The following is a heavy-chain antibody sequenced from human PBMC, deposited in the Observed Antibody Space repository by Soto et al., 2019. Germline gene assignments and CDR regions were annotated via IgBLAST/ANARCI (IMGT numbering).Heavy chain of an antibody. D-gene: IGHD2-2*01. CDR2: ISGSGGST. CDR3: AKHYCGTSTSCFDAFDI. Sequence: GGSLRLSCAASGFTFSSYAMSWFRQVPWRGLQWVSAISGSGGSTYYPASVQGRFSISRDNSKNTLYLQMSSLRADDTAVYYCAKHYCGTSTSCFDAFDIWGQGTMVTVSS. J-gene: IGHJ3*02. V-gene: IGHV3-23*01. CDR1: GFTFSSYA.